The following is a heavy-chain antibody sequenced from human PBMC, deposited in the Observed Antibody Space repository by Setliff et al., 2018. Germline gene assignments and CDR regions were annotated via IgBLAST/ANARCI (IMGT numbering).Heavy chain of an antibody. CDR3: ARVATAMLDAFDI. D-gene: IGHD5-18*01. J-gene: IGHJ3*02. Sequence: SETLSLTCTVSGGSISSNTYYWSWIRQHPGKGLEWIGYISYSGSTYYNPSLKSRVSISIDTSKNQFSLNLSSVTAADTAEYYCARVATAMLDAFDIWGQGTMVTVSS. V-gene: IGHV4-31*03. CDR2: ISYSGST. CDR1: GGSISSNTYY.